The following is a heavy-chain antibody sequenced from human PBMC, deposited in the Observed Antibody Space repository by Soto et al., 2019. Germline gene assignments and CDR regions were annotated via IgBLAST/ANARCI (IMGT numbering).Heavy chain of an antibody. CDR3: TRALSGSYDS. CDR1: GDSVSSKAAA. V-gene: IGHV6-1*01. CDR2: TYYRSKWST. J-gene: IGHJ5*01. D-gene: IGHD1-26*01. Sequence: PSQTLSLTCAISGDSVSSKAAAWNWIRQSPSRGLEWLGRTYYRSKWSTDYAVSVKSRITINPDTSKNQFSLQLNSVTPEDTAVYYCTRALSGSYDSWGQGTLVTVSS.